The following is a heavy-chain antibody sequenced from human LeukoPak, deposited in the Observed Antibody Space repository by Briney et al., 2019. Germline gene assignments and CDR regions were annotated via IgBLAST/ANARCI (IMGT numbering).Heavy chain of an antibody. CDR3: ARVADYYGSGSYYNLPIYFDY. D-gene: IGHD3-10*01. V-gene: IGHV4-30-4*01. CDR1: GGSISSGDYY. Sequence: PSQTLSLTCTVSGGSISSGDYYWSWIRQPPGKGLEWIGYIYYSGSTYYNPSLKSRVTISVDTSKNQFSLKLSSVTAADTAMYYCARVADYYGSGSYYNLPIYFDYWGQGTLVTVSS. CDR2: IYYSGST. J-gene: IGHJ4*02.